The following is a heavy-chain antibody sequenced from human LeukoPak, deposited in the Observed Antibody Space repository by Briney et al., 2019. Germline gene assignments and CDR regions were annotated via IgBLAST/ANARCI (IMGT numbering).Heavy chain of an antibody. D-gene: IGHD3-10*01. CDR2: IYYSGST. CDR1: GGSISSYY. J-gene: IGHJ4*02. CDR3: ARGSVRGVID. Sequence: SETLSLTCTVSGGSISSYYWSWIRQPPGKGLEWIGYIYYSGSTDYNPSLKSRVTISVDTSKNQFSLKLSSVTAADTAVYYCARGSVRGVIDWGQGTLSPSPQ. V-gene: IGHV4-59*01.